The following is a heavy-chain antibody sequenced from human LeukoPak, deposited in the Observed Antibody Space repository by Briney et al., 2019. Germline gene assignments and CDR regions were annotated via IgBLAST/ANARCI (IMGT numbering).Heavy chain of an antibody. CDR1: GSTFTGYY. CDR3: ARDLNRQIQLWLGIRPQYYFDY. J-gene: IGHJ4*02. CDR2: INPNSGGT. V-gene: IGHV1-2*02. D-gene: IGHD5-18*01. Sequence: ASVKLSCNASGSTFTGYYMHWVRQAPGQGLEWKGWINPNSGGTNYAQKFQGRVTMTRDTSISTAYMERSRLRSDDTAVYYCARDLNRQIQLWLGIRPQYYFDYWGQGTLVTVSS.